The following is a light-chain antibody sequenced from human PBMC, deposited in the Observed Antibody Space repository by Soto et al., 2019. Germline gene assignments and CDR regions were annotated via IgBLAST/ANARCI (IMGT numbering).Light chain of an antibody. Sequence: QLVLTQSPSASASLGASVKLTCTLSSRHDNYAIAWHQLQPEKAPRYLMKLNSDGSHIRGDEIPDRFSGSSSGAERYLTISGLQSEDEAEYFCQTWDTGLVFGGGTQLTVL. J-gene: IGLJ3*02. CDR1: SRHDNYA. V-gene: IGLV4-69*01. CDR3: QTWDTGLV. CDR2: LNSDGSH.